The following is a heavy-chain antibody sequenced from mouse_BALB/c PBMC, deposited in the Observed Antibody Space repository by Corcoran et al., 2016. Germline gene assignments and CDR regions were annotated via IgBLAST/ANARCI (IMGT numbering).Heavy chain of an antibody. Sequence: EVQLQQSGPELVKPGASVKMSCKASGYTFTSYVMHWVKQKPGQGLEWIGYINPYNDGTKYNEKFKGKATLTSDKSSSTAYMELSRLTSEDSAVYYCSRSYRYWYFDVWGAGTTVTVSS. CDR1: GYTFTSYV. D-gene: IGHD2-14*01. CDR3: SRSYRYWYFDV. J-gene: IGHJ1*01. V-gene: IGHV1S136*01. CDR2: INPYNDGT.